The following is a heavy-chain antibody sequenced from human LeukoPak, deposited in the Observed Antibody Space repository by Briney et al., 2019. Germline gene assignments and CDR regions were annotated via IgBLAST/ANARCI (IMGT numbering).Heavy chain of an antibody. Sequence: KPGGSLRPSCAASGFTFSTYRMNWVRQAQGKGLEWVSSISSTSSHIYYADSVKGRFTISRDNAKNSLHLQMNSLRADDSAVYYCVRVTTTYYYDSGGYCDYWGQGTLVTVSS. J-gene: IGHJ4*02. D-gene: IGHD3-22*01. V-gene: IGHV3-21*01. CDR3: VRVTTTYYYDSGGYCDY. CDR1: GFTFSTYR. CDR2: ISSTSSHI.